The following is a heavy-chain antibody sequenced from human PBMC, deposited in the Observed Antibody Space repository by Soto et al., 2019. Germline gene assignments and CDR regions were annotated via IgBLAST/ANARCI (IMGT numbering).Heavy chain of an antibody. CDR1: GDSIRSGTYS. J-gene: IGHJ5*02. V-gene: IGHV4-39*01. CDR3: ARQCRGVTCHWFVP. CDR2: FWSTGAT. Sequence: SETLSLTCTVSGDSIRSGTYSWDWLRQPPGKGLEWIGCFWSTGATYYNPSLKGRVTISVDTSKNQFSLKLSSVTAADTAVYYCARQCRGVTCHWFVPWGQGTLVTVSS. D-gene: IGHD2-15*01.